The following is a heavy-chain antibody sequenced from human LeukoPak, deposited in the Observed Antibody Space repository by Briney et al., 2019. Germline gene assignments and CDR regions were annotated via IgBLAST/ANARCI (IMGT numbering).Heavy chain of an antibody. CDR3: ASNSAARYYYYNYMDV. CDR1: GNTFTGYY. V-gene: IGHV1-2*02. J-gene: IGHJ6*03. D-gene: IGHD4-23*01. CDR2: INSNSGGT. Sequence: GASVKVSCKASGNTFTGYYMHWVRQAPGQGLEWMGWINSNSGGTNYAQKFQGRVTMTRDTSISTAYMELSRLTSDDTAVYYCASNSAARYYYYNYMDVWGKGTTVTVSS.